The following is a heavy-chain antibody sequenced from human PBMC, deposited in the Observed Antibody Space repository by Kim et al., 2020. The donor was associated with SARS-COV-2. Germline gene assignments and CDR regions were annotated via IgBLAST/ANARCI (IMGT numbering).Heavy chain of an antibody. J-gene: IGHJ6*02. CDR3: AREEREQWLVYYYYGMDV. D-gene: IGHD6-19*01. Sequence: GGSLRLSCAASGFTFSSYAMHWVRQAPGKGLEWVAVISYDGSNKYYADSVKGRFTISRDNSKNTLYLQMNSLRAEDTAVYYCAREEREQWLVYYYYGMDVWGQGTTVTVSS. V-gene: IGHV3-30*04. CDR1: GFTFSSYA. CDR2: ISYDGSNK.